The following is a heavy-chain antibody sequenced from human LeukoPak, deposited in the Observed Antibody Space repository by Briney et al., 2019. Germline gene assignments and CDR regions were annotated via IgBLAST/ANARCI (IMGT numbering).Heavy chain of an antibody. CDR3: VSGRSGMLGWFDP. D-gene: IGHD3-10*01. J-gene: IGHJ5*02. CDR2: INHSGST. Sequence: SETLSLTCAVYGGSFSGYYWSWIRQPPGKGLEWIGEINHSGSTNYNPSLKSRVTISVDTSKNQFSLKLSSVTAADTAVYYCVSGRSGMLGWFDPWGQGTLVTVSS. CDR1: GGSFSGYY. V-gene: IGHV4-34*01.